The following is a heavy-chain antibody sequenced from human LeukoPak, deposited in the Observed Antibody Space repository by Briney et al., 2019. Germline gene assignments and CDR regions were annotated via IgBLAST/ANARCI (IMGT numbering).Heavy chain of an antibody. Sequence: SETLSLTCTVSGGSVGSYYWSWIRRPPGRGLEWIAYLSHSGSSDSNPSLTSRVTTLVDTSKNQFSLKLTSVTAADTAVYYCARARYANAWYAFDIWGHGTMVTVSS. CDR1: GGSVGSYY. CDR3: ARARYANAWYAFDI. CDR2: LSHSGSS. J-gene: IGHJ3*02. D-gene: IGHD2-2*01. V-gene: IGHV4-59*02.